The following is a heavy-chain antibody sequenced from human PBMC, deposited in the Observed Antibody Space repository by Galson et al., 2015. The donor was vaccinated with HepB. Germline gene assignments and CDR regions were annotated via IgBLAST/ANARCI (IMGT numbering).Heavy chain of an antibody. CDR2: FDPEDGET. V-gene: IGHV1-24*01. CDR3: APIPGYDSSGYYYPLFDY. D-gene: IGHD3-22*01. Sequence: SAKVSCKVSGYTLTDLSMHWVRQAPGKGLEWMGGFDPEDGETIYAQKFQGRVTMTEDTSTDTAYMELSSLRSEDTAVYYCAPIPGYDSSGYYYPLFDYWGQGTLVTVSS. J-gene: IGHJ4*02. CDR1: GYTLTDLS.